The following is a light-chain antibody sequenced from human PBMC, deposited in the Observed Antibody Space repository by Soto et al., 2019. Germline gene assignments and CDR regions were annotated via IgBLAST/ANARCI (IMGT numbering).Light chain of an antibody. CDR1: QSVSSN. CDR2: GAS. V-gene: IGKV3-15*01. CDR3: QQYNNWPPIP. J-gene: IGKJ5*01. Sequence: EIVKTPSPGPLSVSTGEIATLSCTASQSVSSNLAWYQQKPGQAPRLLIYGASTRATGIPARFSGSGSGTEFTLTISSLQSEDFAVCYCQQYNNWPPIPFCQGTRLEVK.